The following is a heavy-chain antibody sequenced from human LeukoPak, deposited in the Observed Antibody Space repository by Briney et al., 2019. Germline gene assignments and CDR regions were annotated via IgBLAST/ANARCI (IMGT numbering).Heavy chain of an antibody. CDR3: ARVGDHYHWYLDV. V-gene: IGHV3-53*01. CDR1: GFTVSTNY. D-gene: IGHD3-10*01. Sequence: GGSLRLSCAASGFTVSTNYMNWVSHAPGGGVEWGSILYSGESTYYADSVKGRFTVSRDSSKNTLILQMNALRAEDAAVYYCARVGDHYHWYLDVWGRGTLVTVSS. CDR2: LYSGEST. J-gene: IGHJ2*01.